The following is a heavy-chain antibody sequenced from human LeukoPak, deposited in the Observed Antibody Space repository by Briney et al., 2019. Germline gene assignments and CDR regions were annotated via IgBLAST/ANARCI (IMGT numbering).Heavy chain of an antibody. J-gene: IGHJ3*02. CDR2: IYYSGST. CDR3: GGDGENSYGYVRVFDI. Sequence: SETLSLTCTVSGGSISSYYWSWIRQPAGKGLEWIGYIYYSGSTNYNPSLKSRVTISVDTSKNQFSLKLSSVTAADTAVYYWGGDGENSYGYVRVFDIWGQGKMVTVFS. CDR1: GGSISSYY. D-gene: IGHD5-18*01. V-gene: IGHV4-59*01.